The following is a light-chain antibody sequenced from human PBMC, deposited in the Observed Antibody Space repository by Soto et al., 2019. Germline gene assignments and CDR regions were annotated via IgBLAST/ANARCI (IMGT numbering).Light chain of an antibody. CDR3: QQYNNWPRT. CDR1: QSINSY. CDR2: DTS. Sequence: EIVLTQSPGTLSLSPGERATLSCRASQSINSYLAWYQRKPGQAPRLLIYDTSNRATGIPARFSGSGSGTEFTLTISSLQSEDFAVYYCQQYNNWPRTFGQGTKVDNK. J-gene: IGKJ1*01. V-gene: IGKV3D-15*01.